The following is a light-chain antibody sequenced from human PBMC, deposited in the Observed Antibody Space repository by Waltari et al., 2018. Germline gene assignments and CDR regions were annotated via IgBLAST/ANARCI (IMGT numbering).Light chain of an antibody. V-gene: IGLV2-23*03. J-gene: IGLJ3*02. Sequence: QSALTQPASVSGSPGQSITISCTGTSSDVGSYNLVSRYQQHPGKAPKLMIYEGNKRPSGVSNRFSGSKSGNTASLTISGLQGEDEADYHCCSYAGSNTFVVFGGGTKLTVL. CDR3: CSYAGSNTFVV. CDR1: SSDVGSYNL. CDR2: EGN.